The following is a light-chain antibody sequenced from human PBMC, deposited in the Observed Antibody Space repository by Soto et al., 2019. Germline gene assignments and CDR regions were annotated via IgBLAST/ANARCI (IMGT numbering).Light chain of an antibody. CDR2: GAS. J-gene: IGKJ5*01. Sequence: EIVLTQSPGTLALAPGEKTNLTCRASQSVSSSYLAWYQQKPGQAPRLLIYGASSRATGIPDRFSGSGSGTDFTLTISRLEPEDFAVYYCQQYGSSPLFGQGTRLEI. V-gene: IGKV3-20*01. CDR1: QSVSSSY. CDR3: QQYGSSPL.